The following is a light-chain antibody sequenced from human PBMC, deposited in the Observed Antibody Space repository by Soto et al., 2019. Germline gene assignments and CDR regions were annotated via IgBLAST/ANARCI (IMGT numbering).Light chain of an antibody. Sequence: EIGLTQSPGTLSLSPGERATLSCRASQRVSSGYLAWYQQNPGQAPRLLIYGASNRATDIPDRFSGRGSGTDFTLTISRLEPEDFAVYYCQQYGSSPPSSTFGQGTRLEIK. CDR1: QRVSSGY. J-gene: IGKJ5*01. CDR3: QQYGSSPPSST. V-gene: IGKV3-20*01. CDR2: GAS.